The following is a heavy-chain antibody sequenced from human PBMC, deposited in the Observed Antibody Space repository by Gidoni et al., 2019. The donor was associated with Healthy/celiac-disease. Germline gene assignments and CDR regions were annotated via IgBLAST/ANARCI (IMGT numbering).Heavy chain of an antibody. D-gene: IGHD3-22*01. CDR3: ARSSFIYYYDSSGYVSPFDY. CDR2: ISSNGGST. J-gene: IGHJ4*02. V-gene: IGHV3-64*01. Sequence: EVQLVESGGGLVQPGGSLRLSCAASGSTFRSYAMHWVRQAPVKGLEYVSAISSNGGSTYYANSVKGRFTISRDNSKNTLYLQMGSLRAEDMAVYYCARSSFIYYYDSSGYVSPFDYWGQGTLVTVSS. CDR1: GSTFRSYA.